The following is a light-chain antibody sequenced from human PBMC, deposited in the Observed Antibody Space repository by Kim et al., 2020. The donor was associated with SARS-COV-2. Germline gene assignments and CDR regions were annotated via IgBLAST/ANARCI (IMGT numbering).Light chain of an antibody. CDR3: QQRGS. V-gene: IGKV3-11*01. CDR1: QGVSNY. CDR2: EAS. Sequence: GTLSVSPGDRATLSRRASQGVSNYLAWYQQKPGQAPRLLFDEASKRAAGIPARFSGSGSGTDFTLTISRLEPGDSAVYFCQQRGSFGQGTRLEIK. J-gene: IGKJ5*01.